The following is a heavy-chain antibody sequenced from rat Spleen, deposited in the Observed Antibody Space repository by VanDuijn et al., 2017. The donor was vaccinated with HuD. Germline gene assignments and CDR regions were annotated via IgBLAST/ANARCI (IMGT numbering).Heavy chain of an antibody. J-gene: IGHJ2*01. V-gene: IGHV5-31*01. Sequence: EVQLVESGGGLVQPGRSLKLSCVASGFTFNNYWMTWIRQAPGKGLEWVASITNTGGSTYYRDSVKGRFTVSRDNAKSTLYLQMDSLRSEDTATYYCARRRYYGYNYFDYWGQGVMVTVSS. D-gene: IGHD1-9*01. CDR3: ARRRYYGYNYFDY. CDR1: GFTFNNYW. CDR2: ITNTGGST.